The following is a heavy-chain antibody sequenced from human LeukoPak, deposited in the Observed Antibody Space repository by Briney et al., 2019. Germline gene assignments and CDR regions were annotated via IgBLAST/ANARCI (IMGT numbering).Heavy chain of an antibody. J-gene: IGHJ4*02. CDR3: APCGGDCYYEY. CDR1: GITLSNYG. CDR2: ISSSGSTI. Sequence: GGSLRLSCAVSGITLSNYGMSWVRQPPGKGLEWVSYISSSGSTIYYADSVKGRFTISRDNAKNSLYLQINSLRAEDTAVYYCAPCGGDCYYEYWGQGTLVTVSS. V-gene: IGHV3-48*04. D-gene: IGHD2-21*02.